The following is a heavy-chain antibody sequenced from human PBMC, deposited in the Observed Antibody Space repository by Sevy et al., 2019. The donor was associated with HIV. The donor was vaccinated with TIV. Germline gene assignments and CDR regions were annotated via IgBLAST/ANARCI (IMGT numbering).Heavy chain of an antibody. CDR3: ARGGYYYDNAAYYALDS. D-gene: IGHD3-22*01. CDR2: IWSDGAYQ. Sequence: GGSLRLSCAATGFTFSNYAMHWVRQAPGKGMEWVAIIWSDGAYQYHGDSVKGRFTISRDNSKNQLYLQMNNGRVEDTAVYYCARGGYYYDNAAYYALDSWGQGTLVTVSS. J-gene: IGHJ4*02. V-gene: IGHV3-33*01. CDR1: GFTFSNYA.